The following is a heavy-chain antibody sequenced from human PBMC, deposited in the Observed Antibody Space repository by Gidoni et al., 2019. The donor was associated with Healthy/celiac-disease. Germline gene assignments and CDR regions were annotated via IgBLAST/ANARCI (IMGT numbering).Heavy chain of an antibody. V-gene: IGHV3-23*01. Sequence: VQQLESGGGLVQHGGSLRLSCTASGFTFSNYAMRWVRQAPGKGLGWGSAISGSGGSTSYADSVKGRFTISRDNSKNTLYLQMNSLRAEDTAVYYCAKDGASGLFDYWGQGTLVTVSS. D-gene: IGHD1-26*01. CDR2: ISGSGGST. CDR1: GFTFSNYA. CDR3: AKDGASGLFDY. J-gene: IGHJ4*02.